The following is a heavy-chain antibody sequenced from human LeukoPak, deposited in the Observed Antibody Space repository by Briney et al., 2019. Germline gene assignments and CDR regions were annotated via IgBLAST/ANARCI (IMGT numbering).Heavy chain of an antibody. CDR1: GFTFSDYY. V-gene: IGHV3-11*01. J-gene: IGHJ6*02. Sequence: GVSLRLSCAASGFTFSDYYMSWIRQAPGKGLEWVSYISSSGSTIYYADSVKGRFTISRDNAKNSLYPQMNSLRAEDTAVYYCARENTVTTLFTYGMDVWGQGTTVTVSS. CDR3: ARENTVTTLFTYGMDV. D-gene: IGHD4-17*01. CDR2: ISSSGSTI.